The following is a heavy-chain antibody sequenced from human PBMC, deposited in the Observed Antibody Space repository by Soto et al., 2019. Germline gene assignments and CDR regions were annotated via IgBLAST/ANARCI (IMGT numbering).Heavy chain of an antibody. CDR2: IYYSGST. CDR3: ARVIRAGVIAVAAPRLAGRMDV. J-gene: IGHJ6*02. CDR1: GGSISSGGYY. Sequence: QVQLQESGPGLVKPSQTLSLTCTVSGGSISSGGYYWSWIRQHPGKGLEWIGYIYYSGSTYYNPSLKSRVTISVDTSKNQFSLKLSSVTAADTAVYYCARVIRAGVIAVAAPRLAGRMDVWGQGTTVTVSS. V-gene: IGHV4-31*03. D-gene: IGHD6-19*01.